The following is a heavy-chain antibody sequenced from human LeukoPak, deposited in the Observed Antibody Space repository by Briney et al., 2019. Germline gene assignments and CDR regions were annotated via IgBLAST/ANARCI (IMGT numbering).Heavy chain of an antibody. V-gene: IGHV3-30*02. CDR1: GFTFSSYG. J-gene: IGHJ4*02. Sequence: PGGSLRLSCAESGFTFSSYGMHWVRQAPGKGLEWVAFIQYDGSNNYYADSVKGRFTISRDNSENTLYLQMNNLRPEDTAVYYCAKDELDGYCSGGSCYPYYFDYWGQGTLVTVSS. D-gene: IGHD2-15*01. CDR2: IQYDGSNN. CDR3: AKDELDGYCSGGSCYPYYFDY.